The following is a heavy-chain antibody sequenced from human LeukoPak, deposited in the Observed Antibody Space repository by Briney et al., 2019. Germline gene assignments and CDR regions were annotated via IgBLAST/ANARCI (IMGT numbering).Heavy chain of an antibody. J-gene: IGHJ5*02. CDR3: ARNKVGNWFDP. CDR1: GYTFTGYY. Sequence: GASVKVSCKASGYTFTGYYMHWVRQAPGQGLEWMGRINPNSGGTNCAQKFQGRVTITRNTSISTAYMELSSLRSEDTAVYYCARNKVGNWFDPWGQGTLVTVSS. CDR2: INPNSGGT. D-gene: IGHD5-12*01. V-gene: IGHV1-2*06.